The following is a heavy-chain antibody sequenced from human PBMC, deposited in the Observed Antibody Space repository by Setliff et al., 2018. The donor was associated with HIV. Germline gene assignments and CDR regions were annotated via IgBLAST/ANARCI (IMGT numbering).Heavy chain of an antibody. J-gene: IGHJ3*02. V-gene: IGHV4-61*09. CDR2: IYTSEST. Sequence: PSETLSLTCTVSGGSISSGSYYWSWIRQPAGKGLEWIGHIYTSESTNYNPSLKSRVTISVDTSKNQFSLKLSSVTAADTAVYYCARDRTFDIWGQGTMVTVSS. CDR1: GGSISSGSYY. CDR3: ARDRTFDI.